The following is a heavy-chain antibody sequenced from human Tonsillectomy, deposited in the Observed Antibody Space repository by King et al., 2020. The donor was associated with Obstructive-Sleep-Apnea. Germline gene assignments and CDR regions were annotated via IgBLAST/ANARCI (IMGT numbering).Heavy chain of an antibody. D-gene: IGHD1-20*01. CDR1: GSIFTNYW. Sequence: VQLVESGAEVKKPGESLKISCKGSGSIFTNYWVAWVRQMPGKGLEWMGIIYPGDSDTRYSPSFQGQVTISADKSISTTYLQWNILKASETALYYCERLRLIGATSHNWNDAPPTYYYYSGMDVWGQGTTVTVSS. V-gene: IGHV5-51*01. CDR3: ERLRLIGATSHNWNDAPPTYYYYSGMDV. J-gene: IGHJ6*02. CDR2: IYPGDSDT.